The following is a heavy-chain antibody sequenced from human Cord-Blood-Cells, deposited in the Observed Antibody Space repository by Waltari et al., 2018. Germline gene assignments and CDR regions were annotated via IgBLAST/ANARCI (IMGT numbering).Heavy chain of an antibody. J-gene: IGHJ4*02. CDR3: ASKWNYYFDY. D-gene: IGHD1-7*01. CDR2: IYYSGST. V-gene: IGHV4-39*01. CDR1: GGSISSSSYY. Sequence: QLQLQESGPGLVKPSETLSLTCPVPGGSISSSSYYWGWIRQPPGKGLEWIGSIYYSGSTYYNPSLKSRVTISVDTSKNQFSLKLSSVTAADTAVYYCASKWNYYFDYWGQGTLVTVSS.